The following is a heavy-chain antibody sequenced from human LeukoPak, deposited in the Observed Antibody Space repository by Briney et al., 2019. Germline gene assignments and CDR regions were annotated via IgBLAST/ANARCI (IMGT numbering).Heavy chain of an antibody. CDR3: ARPNYYDSSGSLDY. V-gene: IGHV1-18*01. CDR2: ISAYNGNT. D-gene: IGHD3-22*01. CDR1: GYTFTSYG. J-gene: IGHJ4*02. Sequence: ASVKVSCKASGYTFTSYGISWVRQAPGQGLEWMGWISAYNGNTNYAQKPQGRVTMTTDTSTSTAYMELRSLRSDDTAVYYCARPNYYDSSGSLDYWGQGTLVTVSS.